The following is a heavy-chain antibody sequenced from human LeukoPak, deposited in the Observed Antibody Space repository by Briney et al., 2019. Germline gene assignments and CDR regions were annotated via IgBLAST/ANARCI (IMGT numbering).Heavy chain of an antibody. Sequence: SVKVSCKASGGTFSSYAISWARQAPGQGLEWMGGIIPIFGTANYAQKFQGRVTITTDESTSTAYMELSSLRSEDTAVYYCARGRFGELFNWFDPWGQGTLVTVSS. V-gene: IGHV1-69*05. CDR2: IIPIFGTA. CDR3: ARGRFGELFNWFDP. J-gene: IGHJ5*02. CDR1: GGTFSSYA. D-gene: IGHD3-10*01.